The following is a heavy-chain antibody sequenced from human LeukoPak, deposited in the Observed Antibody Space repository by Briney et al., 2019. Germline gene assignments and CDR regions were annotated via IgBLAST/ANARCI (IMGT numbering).Heavy chain of an antibody. CDR3: ARVTGYMIEDYFDY. J-gene: IGHJ4*02. Sequence: SETLSLTCTVSGGSISSYYWSWIRQPPGKGLEWIGYIYYSGSTNYNPSLKSRVTISVETSKNQFSLKLSSVTAADTAVYYRARVTGYMIEDYFDYWGQGTLVTVSS. V-gene: IGHV4-59*01. D-gene: IGHD3-22*01. CDR2: IYYSGST. CDR1: GGSISSYY.